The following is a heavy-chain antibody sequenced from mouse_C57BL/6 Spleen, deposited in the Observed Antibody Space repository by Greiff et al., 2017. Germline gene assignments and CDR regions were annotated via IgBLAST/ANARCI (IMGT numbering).Heavy chain of an antibody. D-gene: IGHD2-1*01. V-gene: IGHV1-42*01. Sequence: EVQLQQSGPELVKPGASVKISCKASGYSFTGYYMNWVKQSPEKSLEWIGEINPSTGGTTYNQKFKAKATLTVDKSSSTAYMQLKSLTSEDSAVYYCARWFYPGYFDYWGQGTTLTVSS. CDR3: ARWFYPGYFDY. CDR2: INPSTGGT. J-gene: IGHJ2*01. CDR1: GYSFTGYY.